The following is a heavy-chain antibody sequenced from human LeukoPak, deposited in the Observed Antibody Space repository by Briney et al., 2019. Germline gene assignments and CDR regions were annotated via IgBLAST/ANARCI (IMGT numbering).Heavy chain of an antibody. D-gene: IGHD4-23*01. J-gene: IGHJ3*02. Sequence: TLSLTCTVSGGSISSGDYYWSWIRQPPGKGLEWIGYVSYSGSTYYNPSLKSRLTISVDTSKNQFSLKLSSVTAADTAVYYCASPAGGNRDAFDIWGQGTMVTVSS. V-gene: IGHV4-30-4*01. CDR2: VSYSGST. CDR3: ASPAGGNRDAFDI. CDR1: GGSISSGDYY.